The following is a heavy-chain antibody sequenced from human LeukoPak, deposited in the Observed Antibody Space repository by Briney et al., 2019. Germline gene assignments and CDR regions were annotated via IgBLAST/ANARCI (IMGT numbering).Heavy chain of an antibody. Sequence: ASVKVSCKASGYTFTGYYMHWVRQAPGQGLEWMRWINPNSGGTNYAQKFQGRVTMTRDTSISTAYMELSRLRSDDTAVYYCARGRLRFLEWLPFDYWGQGTLVTVSS. CDR2: INPNSGGT. D-gene: IGHD3-3*01. V-gene: IGHV1-2*02. CDR1: GYTFTGYY. J-gene: IGHJ4*02. CDR3: ARGRLRFLEWLPFDY.